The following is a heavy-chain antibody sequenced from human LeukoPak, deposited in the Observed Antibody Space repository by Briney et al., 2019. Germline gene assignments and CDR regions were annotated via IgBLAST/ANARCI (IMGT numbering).Heavy chain of an antibody. Sequence: ASMTVSCTASGYTFTSYGTSWVRQAPGQGLGWMGWISAYNGNTNYAQTLQGRVTMTTDTSTSTAYMELRSLRSDDTAVYYCARDHVIVGDDAFDIWGQGTMVTVSS. CDR1: GYTFTSYG. CDR2: ISAYNGNT. V-gene: IGHV1-18*01. D-gene: IGHD3-22*01. CDR3: ARDHVIVGDDAFDI. J-gene: IGHJ3*02.